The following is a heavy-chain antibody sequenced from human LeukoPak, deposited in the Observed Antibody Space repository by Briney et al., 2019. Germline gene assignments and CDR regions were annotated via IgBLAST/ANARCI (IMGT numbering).Heavy chain of an antibody. Sequence: ASVKVSCKASGYTFTSYYMHWVRQAPGQGLEWMGIINPSGGSTRYAQKFQGRVTMTRDTSISTAYMELSRLRSDDTAVYYCARAASSIDILTGYYYYYYYMDVWGKGTTVTISS. CDR2: INPSGGST. CDR3: ARAASSIDILTGYYYYYYYMDV. J-gene: IGHJ6*03. V-gene: IGHV1-46*01. CDR1: GYTFTSYY. D-gene: IGHD3-9*01.